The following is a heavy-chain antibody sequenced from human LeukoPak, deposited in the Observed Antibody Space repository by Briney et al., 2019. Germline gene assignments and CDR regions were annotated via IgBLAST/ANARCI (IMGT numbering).Heavy chain of an antibody. V-gene: IGHV3-74*01. D-gene: IGHD6-13*01. Sequence: GGSLRLSCAASGFTFSSYWMHWVRQAPGKGLVWVSRINSDGSSTSYADSVKGRFTISRDNSKNTLYLQMNSLRAEDTAVYYCARDMEQQLGRYYYYGMDVWGQGTTVTVSS. CDR3: ARDMEQQLGRYYYYGMDV. J-gene: IGHJ6*02. CDR2: INSDGSST. CDR1: GFTFSSYW.